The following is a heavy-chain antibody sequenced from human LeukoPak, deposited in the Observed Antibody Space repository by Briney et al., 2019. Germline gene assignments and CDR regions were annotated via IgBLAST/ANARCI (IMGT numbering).Heavy chain of an antibody. CDR1: GFTFSSYG. V-gene: IGHV3-30*18. D-gene: IGHD4-17*01. CDR3: AKDLDYGDHPDWFDP. CDR2: ISYDGGNK. Sequence: QPGRSLRLSCAASGFTFSSYGVHWVRQAPGKGLEWVAVISYDGGNKYYADSVKGRFTISRDNSKNTLYLQMNSLRAEDTAVYYCAKDLDYGDHPDWFDPWGQGTLVTVSS. J-gene: IGHJ5*02.